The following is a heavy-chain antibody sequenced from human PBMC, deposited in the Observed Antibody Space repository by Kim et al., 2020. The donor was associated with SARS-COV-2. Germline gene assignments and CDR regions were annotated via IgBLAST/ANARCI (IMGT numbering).Heavy chain of an antibody. V-gene: IGHV1-69*01. CDR3: ARPRASSGSRWGFDY. D-gene: IGHD3-22*01. J-gene: IGHJ4*02. Sequence: QKFQGRVTITADESTSTAYMELSSLRSEDTAVYYCARPRASSGSRWGFDYWGQGTLVTVSS.